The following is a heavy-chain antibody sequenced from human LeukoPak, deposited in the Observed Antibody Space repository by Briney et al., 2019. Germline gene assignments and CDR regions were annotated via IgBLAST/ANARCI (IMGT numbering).Heavy chain of an antibody. J-gene: IGHJ4*02. D-gene: IGHD3-22*01. CDR3: ARGNDSSVSFDY. V-gene: IGHV4-34*01. CDR1: GGSFSGYY. CDR2: INHSGST. Sequence: SETLSLTCAVYGGSFSGYYWSSIRQPPGKGLEWIGEINHSGSTNYNPSLKSRVTVSVDTSKNQFSLKLSSVTAADTAVYYCARGNDSSVSFDYWGQGTLVTVSS.